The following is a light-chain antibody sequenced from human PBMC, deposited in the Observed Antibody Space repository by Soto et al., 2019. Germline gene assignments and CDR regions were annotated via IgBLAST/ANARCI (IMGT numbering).Light chain of an antibody. CDR1: QSVSSSY. CDR3: QQYGSSRWT. J-gene: IGKJ1*01. V-gene: IGKV3-20*01. CDR2: GAS. Sequence: EIVLTQSPGTLSLSPGERATLSCRASQSVSSSYLAWYQQNRGQAPRLLIYGASSRAPGIPDRFGGSGSGTEFALTISRLEPEDFALYYCQQYGSSRWTFGQGTKVEIK.